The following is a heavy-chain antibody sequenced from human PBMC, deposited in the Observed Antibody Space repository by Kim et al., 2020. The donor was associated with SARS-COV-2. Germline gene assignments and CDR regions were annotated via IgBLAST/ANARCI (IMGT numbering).Heavy chain of an antibody. Sequence: SETLSLTCTVSGGSISSGGYYWSWIRQHPGKGLEWIGYIYYSGSTYYNPSLKSRVTISVDTSKSQFSLKLSSVTAADTAVYYCARGGLTTVTNDAFDIWGQGTMVTVSS. V-gene: IGHV4-31*03. CDR1: GGSISSGGYY. CDR3: ARGGLTTVTNDAFDI. CDR2: IYYSGST. J-gene: IGHJ3*02. D-gene: IGHD4-17*01.